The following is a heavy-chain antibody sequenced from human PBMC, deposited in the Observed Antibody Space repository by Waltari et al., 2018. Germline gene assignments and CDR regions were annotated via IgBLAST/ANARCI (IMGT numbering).Heavy chain of an antibody. Sequence: QVQLVESGGGVVQPGRSQRLSCAASGFTFSSHGMHWVRQVPGKGLEWVAIISNDESKIHYAESVKGRFTISRDNSKNTLYLQMNSLRTEDTALYYCAKDNPVVSYWGLGTLVTVAS. CDR3: AKDNPVVSY. V-gene: IGHV3-30*18. CDR1: GFTFSSHG. J-gene: IGHJ4*01. CDR2: ISNDESKI.